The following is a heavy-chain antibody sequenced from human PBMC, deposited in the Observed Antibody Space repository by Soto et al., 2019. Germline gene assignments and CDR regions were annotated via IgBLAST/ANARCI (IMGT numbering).Heavy chain of an antibody. Sequence: SETLSLTCTVSGDSISSYYWTWIRQAPGKGLEWIGFIYHSGNTNYNPSLKSRVTMSIDTSKSQFPLKLNSVTVADTAVYYCARDQGIASSGPFDYWGQGTLVTVSS. CDR3: ARDQGIASSGPFDY. J-gene: IGHJ4*02. CDR1: GDSISSYY. CDR2: IYHSGNT. V-gene: IGHV4-59*01. D-gene: IGHD6-13*01.